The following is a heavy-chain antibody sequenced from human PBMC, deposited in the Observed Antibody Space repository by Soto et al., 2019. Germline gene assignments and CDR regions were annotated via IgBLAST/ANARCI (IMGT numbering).Heavy chain of an antibody. V-gene: IGHV3-73*01. D-gene: IGHD2-15*01. CDR3: THAHCSGGSCYHYFDY. Sequence: GGSLRLSCAASGFTFSGSAMHWVRQASGKGLEWVGRIRSKANSYATAYAASGKGRFTISRDDSKNTAYLQMNSLKTEDTAVYYCTHAHCSGGSCYHYFDYWGQGTLVTVSS. CDR1: GFTFSGSA. J-gene: IGHJ4*02. CDR2: IRSKANSYAT.